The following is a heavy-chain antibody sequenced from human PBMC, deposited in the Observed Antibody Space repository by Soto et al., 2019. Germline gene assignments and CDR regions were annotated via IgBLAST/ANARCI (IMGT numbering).Heavy chain of an antibody. Sequence: SETLSLTCAVYGGSFSGYYWSWIRQPPGKGLEWIGEINHSGSTNYNPSLKSRVTISVDTSKNQFSLKLSSVTAADTAVYYRARGRIQLWLIPKPRGNWFDPWGQGTLVTVSS. J-gene: IGHJ5*02. CDR3: ARGRIQLWLIPKPRGNWFDP. CDR1: GGSFSGYY. CDR2: INHSGST. D-gene: IGHD5-18*01. V-gene: IGHV4-34*01.